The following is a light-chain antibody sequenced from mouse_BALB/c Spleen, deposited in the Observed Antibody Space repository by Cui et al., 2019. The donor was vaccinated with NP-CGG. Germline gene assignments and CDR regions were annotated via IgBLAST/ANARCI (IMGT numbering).Light chain of an antibody. CDR2: GTN. CDR1: FGPVTTSNY. CDR3: ALWYSNHWV. Sequence: QAVVTQESALTTPPGETVTLTCRSSFGPVTTSNYANWVQEKPDHLFTGLIGGTNNRAPGVPARFSGSLIGDKAALTIPGAQTEDEAIYFCALWYSNHWVFGGGTKLTVL. J-gene: IGLJ1*01. V-gene: IGLV1*01.